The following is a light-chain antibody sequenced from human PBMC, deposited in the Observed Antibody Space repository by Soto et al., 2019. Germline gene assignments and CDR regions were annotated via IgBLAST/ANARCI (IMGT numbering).Light chain of an antibody. J-gene: IGLJ2*01. CDR2: DVS. CDR1: RSDVGGYNY. V-gene: IGLV2-14*01. CDR3: SSYTSSSTPVV. Sequence: QSALTQPASVSGSLGQSITISCTGTRSDVGGYNYVSWYQQYPGKAPKLMIYDVSKRPSGVSNRFSGSKSGNTASLTISGLQAEDEADYYCSSYTSSSTPVVFGGGTKLTVL.